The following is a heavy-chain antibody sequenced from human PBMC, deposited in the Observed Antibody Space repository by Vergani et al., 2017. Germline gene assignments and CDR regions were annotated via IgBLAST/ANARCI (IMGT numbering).Heavy chain of an antibody. CDR2: ISSSGSTI. J-gene: IGHJ6*03. Sequence: EVQLVESGGGLVQPGGSLRLSCAVSGFTFSSYEMNWVRQAPGKGLEWVSYISSSGSTIYYADSVKGRFTISRDNAKNSLYLQMNSLRAEDTALYYCARDAPGDFTGYYYYYMDVWGKGTTVTVSS. D-gene: IGHD7-27*01. CDR1: GFTFSSYE. V-gene: IGHV3-48*03. CDR3: ARDAPGDFTGYYYYYMDV.